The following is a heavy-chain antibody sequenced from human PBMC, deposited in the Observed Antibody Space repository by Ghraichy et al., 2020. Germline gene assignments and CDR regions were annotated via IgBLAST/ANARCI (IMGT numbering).Heavy chain of an antibody. Sequence: GGSLRLSCAASGFTFSSYWMHWFRQTPGKGLVWVSRINSDGSSTNYADSVKGRFTISRDNAKNTLYLQMNSLRVEDTAVYYCARADGHYDFWSGYYSAEYFQHWGQGTLVTVSS. CDR2: INSDGSST. V-gene: IGHV3-74*01. CDR3: ARADGHYDFWSGYYSAEYFQH. CDR1: GFTFSSYW. J-gene: IGHJ1*01. D-gene: IGHD3-3*01.